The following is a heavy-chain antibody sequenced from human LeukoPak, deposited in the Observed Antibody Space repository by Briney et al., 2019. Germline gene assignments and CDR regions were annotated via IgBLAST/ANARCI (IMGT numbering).Heavy chain of an antibody. Sequence: PSKTLSLTCAVYGGSFSGYYWSWIRQPPGKGLEWIGEINHSGSTNYNPSLKSRVTISVDTSKNQFSLKLSSVTAADTAVYYCARGGGSSYYYYGMDVWGQGTTVTVSS. CDR3: ARGGGSSYYYYGMDV. J-gene: IGHJ6*02. CDR1: GGSFSGYY. CDR2: INHSGST. V-gene: IGHV4-34*01. D-gene: IGHD6-13*01.